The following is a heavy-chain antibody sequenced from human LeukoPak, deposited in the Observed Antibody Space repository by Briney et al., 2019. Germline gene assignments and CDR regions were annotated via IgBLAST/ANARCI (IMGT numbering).Heavy chain of an antibody. CDR2: IIPIFGTA. CDR3: ARDCGPLAFDI. D-gene: IGHD2-21*01. V-gene: IGHV1-69*13. J-gene: IGHJ3*02. CDR1: GGTFSSYA. Sequence: ASVKVSCKASGGTFSSYAISWVRQAPGQGLGWMGGIIPIFGTANYAQKFQGRVTITADESTSTAYMELSSLRSEDTAVYYCARDCGPLAFDIWGQGTMVTVSS.